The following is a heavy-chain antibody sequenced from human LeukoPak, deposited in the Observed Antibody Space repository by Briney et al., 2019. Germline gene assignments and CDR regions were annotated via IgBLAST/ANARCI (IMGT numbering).Heavy chain of an antibody. V-gene: IGHV3-23*01. Sequence: GGSLRLSCAASGFTFSSYAVSWVRQAPGKGLEWVAAISGSGSNTYYANYVKGRFTISRDNSKNTLYLQMNSLRAEDAAVYYCGKKTGYSSGWYLESWGQGTLVTVSS. CDR3: GKKTGYSSGWYLES. CDR1: GFTFSSYA. D-gene: IGHD6-19*01. J-gene: IGHJ4*02. CDR2: ISGSGSNT.